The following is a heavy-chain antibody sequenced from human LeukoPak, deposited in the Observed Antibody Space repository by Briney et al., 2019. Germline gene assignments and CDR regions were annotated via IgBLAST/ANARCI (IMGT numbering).Heavy chain of an antibody. V-gene: IGHV4-59*01. CDR3: ARHGFGSGTPYWYWYMDV. CDR2: IYYSGNT. Sequence: SETLSLTCTVSGDSISPYYWTWIRQPPGKGLEWIGHIYYSGNTNYNPSLKSRVTLSVDTSKKQFSLKLRSVTAADTAVYYCARHGFGSGTPYWYWYMDVWGKGTTVTVSS. J-gene: IGHJ6*03. D-gene: IGHD3-10*01. CDR1: GDSISPYY.